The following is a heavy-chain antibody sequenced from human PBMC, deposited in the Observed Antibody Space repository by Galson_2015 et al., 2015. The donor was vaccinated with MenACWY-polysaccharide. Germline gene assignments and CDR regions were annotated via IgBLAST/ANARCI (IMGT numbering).Heavy chain of an antibody. CDR2: LSGSGDTT. D-gene: IGHD3-10*01. V-gene: IGHV3-23*01. CDR3: AKDPSVSNYQPSVY. Sequence: SLRLSCATSGFTFNNYAMSWVRQAPGKGLEWVSALSGSGDTTYYADSVKGRFTISRDNSRNTLFLQMNSLRVEDTALYYCAKDPSVSNYQPSVYWGQAALVTVAS. CDR1: GFTFNNYA. J-gene: IGHJ4*02.